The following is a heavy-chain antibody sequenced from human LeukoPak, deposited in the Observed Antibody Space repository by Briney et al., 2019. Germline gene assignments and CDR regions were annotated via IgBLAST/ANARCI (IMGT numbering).Heavy chain of an antibody. V-gene: IGHV2-70*16. CDR2: IDWDEDK. Sequence: SGPVLVKPTETLTLTCTLSGFSLTTSAMCVNWIRQPPGKALEWLARIDWDEDKFYRPSLKTRLTISRDTSKNEVVLRMTDMDPADXATYYXXXAXRKANAYGSTFDYWGQGTLVTVSS. J-gene: IGHJ4*02. CDR3: XXAXRKANAYGSTFDY. D-gene: IGHD3-10*01. CDR1: GFSLTTSAMC.